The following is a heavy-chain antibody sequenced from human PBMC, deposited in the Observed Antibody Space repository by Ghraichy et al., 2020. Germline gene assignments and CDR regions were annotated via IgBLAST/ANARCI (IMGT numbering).Heavy chain of an antibody. CDR1: GFTFSSYA. J-gene: IGHJ6*02. CDR2: ISGSGGST. V-gene: IGHV3-23*01. Sequence: GGSLRLSCAASGFTFSSYAMSWVRQAPGKGLEWVSAISGSGGSTYYADSVKGRFTISRDNSKNTLYLQMNSLRAEDTAVYYCAKGHWDSEYYYYYGMDVWGHGTTVTVSS. CDR3: AKGHWDSEYYYYYGMDV. D-gene: IGHD1-7*01.